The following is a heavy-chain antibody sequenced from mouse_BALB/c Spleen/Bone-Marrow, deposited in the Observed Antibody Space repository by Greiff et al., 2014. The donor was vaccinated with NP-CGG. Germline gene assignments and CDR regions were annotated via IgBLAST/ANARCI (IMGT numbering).Heavy chain of an antibody. J-gene: IGHJ4*01. V-gene: IGHV14-3*02. Sequence: EVQRVESGAELVKPGASVKLSCTASGFNIKDTYMHWVKQRPEQGLEWIGRIDPANGNTNYDPRFQSKATITADTSSNTAYLQLSSLTSEDTAVYYCARYGGRYYAMDYWGQGTSVTVSP. CDR3: ARYGGRYYAMDY. CDR1: GFNIKDTY. D-gene: IGHD1-1*01. CDR2: IDPANGNT.